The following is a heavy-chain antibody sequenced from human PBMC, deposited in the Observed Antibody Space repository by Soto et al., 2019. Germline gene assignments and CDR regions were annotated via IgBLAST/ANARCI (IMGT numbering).Heavy chain of an antibody. J-gene: IGHJ4*02. CDR2: IKQDGSEK. CDR1: GFTFSSYW. Sequence: GGSLRLSCAASGFTFSSYWMSWVRQAPGKGLEWVANIKQDGSEKYYVDSVKGRFTISRDNAKNSLYLQMNSLRAEDTAVYYCARGWGRDPPSQCDFWSGYYSYFDYWGQGTLVTVSS. CDR3: ARGWGRDPPSQCDFWSGYYSYFDY. V-gene: IGHV3-7*01. D-gene: IGHD3-3*01.